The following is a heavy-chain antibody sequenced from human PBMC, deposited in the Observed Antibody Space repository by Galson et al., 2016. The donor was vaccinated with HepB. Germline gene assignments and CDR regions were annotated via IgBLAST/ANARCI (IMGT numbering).Heavy chain of an antibody. D-gene: IGHD6-6*01. CDR1: GFTFSRSG. CDR3: ARELVRSAFDL. V-gene: IGHV3-48*02. J-gene: IGHJ3*01. Sequence: SLRLSCAGSGFTFSRSGLNWVRQAPGKGLQWISYISSSVSTIYYADSAMGRFTISRDNAKNSVYLQMHSLRDDDTAVYYCARELVRSAFDLWGQGTMVTVSS. CDR2: ISSSVSTI.